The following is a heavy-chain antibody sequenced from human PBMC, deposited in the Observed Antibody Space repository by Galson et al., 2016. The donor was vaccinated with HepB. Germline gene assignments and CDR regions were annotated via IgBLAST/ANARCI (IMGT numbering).Heavy chain of an antibody. D-gene: IGHD1-1*01. Sequence: QSGAEVKKPGESLTISCKGSGYNFTTSWIGWVRQMPGKGLECMGIIAPGDFNTIYTPSFQGQVTISAAGSTNTTYLQWSSLKAWDTAIYYCARLASYNSASSCFDSWGQGTLVTVSS. CDR2: IAPGDFNT. CDR3: ARLASYNSASSCFDS. V-gene: IGHV5-51*01. CDR1: GYNFTTSW. J-gene: IGHJ5*01.